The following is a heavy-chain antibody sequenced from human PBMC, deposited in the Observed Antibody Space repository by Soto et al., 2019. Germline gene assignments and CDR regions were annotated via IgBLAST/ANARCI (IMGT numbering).Heavy chain of an antibody. D-gene: IGHD1-7*01. V-gene: IGHV4-30-2*01. Sequence: SETLSLTCAVSGGSISSGGYSWSWIRQPPGKGLEWIGYIHRGESTYYNASLKSRVTISVDRSKNQFSLTLTSVTAADTAVYYCATGAGTAKGYYYGMDVWGQGTTVTVSS. J-gene: IGHJ6*02. CDR3: ATGAGTAKGYYYGMDV. CDR2: IHRGEST. CDR1: GGSISSGGYS.